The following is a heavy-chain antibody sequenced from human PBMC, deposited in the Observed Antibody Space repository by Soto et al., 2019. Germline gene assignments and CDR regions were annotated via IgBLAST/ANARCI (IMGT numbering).Heavy chain of an antibody. D-gene: IGHD3-3*01. CDR2: INPNSGGT. CDR1: GYTFTGYY. CDR3: ARPITIFGVGTQDNWFDP. J-gene: IGHJ5*02. Sequence: XSVKVSCKASGYTFTGYYMHWVRQAPGQGLEWMGWINPNSGGTNYAQKFQGRVTMTRDTSISTAYMELSRLRSDDTAVYYCARPITIFGVGTQDNWFDPWGQGTLVTVSS. V-gene: IGHV1-2*02.